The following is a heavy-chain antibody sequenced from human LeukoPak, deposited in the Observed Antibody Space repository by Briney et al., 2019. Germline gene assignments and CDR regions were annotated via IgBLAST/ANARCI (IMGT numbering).Heavy chain of an antibody. CDR3: AKDRWARGAQVATADSVHY. CDR2: ISGSGGST. CDR1: GFTFSSYA. V-gene: IGHV3-23*01. D-gene: IGHD5-12*01. Sequence: GGSLRLSCAASGFTFSSYAMNWVRQAPGKGLEWVSGISGSGGSTYYADSVKGRFTISRDNSKNTLYLQMNNLRAEDTAVYYCAKDRWARGAQVATADSVHYWGQGTLVTVSS. J-gene: IGHJ4*02.